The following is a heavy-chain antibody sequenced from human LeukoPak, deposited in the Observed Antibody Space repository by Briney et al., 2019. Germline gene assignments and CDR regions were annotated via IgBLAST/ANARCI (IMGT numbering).Heavy chain of an antibody. CDR3: ARFTVHYYDSSGYNDY. CDR2: IYYSGST. V-gene: IGHV4-30-4*01. Sequence: SETLSLTCTVSGGSISSGDYYWSWIRQPPGKGLEWIGYIYYSGSTYYNPSLKSRVTISVDTSKNQFSLKLSSVTAADTAVYYCARFTVHYYDSSGYNDYWGQGTLGTVSS. D-gene: IGHD3-22*01. J-gene: IGHJ4*02. CDR1: GGSISSGDYY.